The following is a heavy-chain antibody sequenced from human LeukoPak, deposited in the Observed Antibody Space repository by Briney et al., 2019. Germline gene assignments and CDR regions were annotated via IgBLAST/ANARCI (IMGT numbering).Heavy chain of an antibody. D-gene: IGHD3-22*01. Sequence: ASVTVSCKASGYTFTGYYMHWVRQAPGQGLEWMGWINPNSGGTNYAQKFQGRVTMTRDTSISTAYMELSRLRSDDTAVYYCARKDYYDSSGVAFDIWGQGTMVTVSS. CDR3: ARKDYYDSSGVAFDI. CDR1: GYTFTGYY. V-gene: IGHV1-2*02. J-gene: IGHJ3*02. CDR2: INPNSGGT.